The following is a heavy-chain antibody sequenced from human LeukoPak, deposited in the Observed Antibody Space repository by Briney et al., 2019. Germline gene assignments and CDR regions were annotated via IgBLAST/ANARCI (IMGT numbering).Heavy chain of an antibody. D-gene: IGHD6-19*01. CDR1: GFTFSDYY. J-gene: IGHJ3*02. CDR2: ISSSGSTI. Sequence: PGGSLRLSCAASGFTFSDYYMSWIRQAPGKGLEWVSYISSSGSTIYYADSVKGRFTISRDNAKNSLYLQMNSLRAEDTAVYYCARDRVAVAGDDAFDIWGQGTMVTVSS. CDR3: ARDRVAVAGDDAFDI. V-gene: IGHV3-11*04.